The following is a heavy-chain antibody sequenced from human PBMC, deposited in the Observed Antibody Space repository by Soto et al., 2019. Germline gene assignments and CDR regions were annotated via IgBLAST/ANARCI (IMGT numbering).Heavy chain of an antibody. D-gene: IGHD3-22*01. CDR2: INSDGSST. J-gene: IGHJ4*02. Sequence: QPGGSLRLSCAASGFIFSSYWMHWVRQVPGKGLVWVSRINSDGSSTSYADSVKGRFTISRDNAKSTLYLQMNSLGAEDTAVYYCARAPYYDSSGYYLFWGQGTQVTVSS. CDR3: ARAPYYDSSGYYLF. CDR1: GFIFSSYW. V-gene: IGHV3-74*01.